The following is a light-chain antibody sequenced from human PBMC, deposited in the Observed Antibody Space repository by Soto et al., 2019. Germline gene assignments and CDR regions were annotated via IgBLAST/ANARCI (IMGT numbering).Light chain of an antibody. J-gene: IGKJ2*01. CDR3: QQNYNTPPYT. CDR2: KAS. CDR1: QTISSW. V-gene: IGKV1-5*03. Sequence: DIQMTQSPSTLSGSVGDRVTITCRASQTISSWLAWYQQKPGKAPKLLIYKASTLKSGVPSRFSGSGSGTEFTLTISSLQPDDFATYFCQQNYNTPPYTFGQGTKLEIK.